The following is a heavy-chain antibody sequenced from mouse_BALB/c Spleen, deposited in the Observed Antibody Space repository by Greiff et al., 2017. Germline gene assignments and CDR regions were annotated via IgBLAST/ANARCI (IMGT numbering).Heavy chain of an antibody. CDR3: AKTFYGYDPAWFAY. CDR2: IWGDGST. D-gene: IGHD2-9*01. V-gene: IGHV2-3*01. Sequence: VKLMESGPGLVAPSQSLSITCTVSGFSLTSYGVSWVRQPPGKGLEWLGVIWGDGSTNYHSALISRLSISKDNSKSQVFLKLNSLQTDDTATYYCAKTFYGYDPAWFAYWGQGTLVTVSA. J-gene: IGHJ3*01. CDR1: GFSLTSYG.